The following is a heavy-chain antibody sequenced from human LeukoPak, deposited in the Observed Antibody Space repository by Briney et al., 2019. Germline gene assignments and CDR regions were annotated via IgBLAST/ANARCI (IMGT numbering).Heavy chain of an antibody. D-gene: IGHD2-21*02. V-gene: IGHV3-20*04. CDR3: AKDFWDYCGGDCYHFDY. Sequence: PGGSLRLSCAASGFTIDDYGMSWVRQAPGKGLEWVSGINWNGGSTGYADSAKGRFSISRDNAKNTLYLQMNSLRAEDTAVYYCAKDFWDYCGGDCYHFDYWGQGTLVTVSS. CDR2: INWNGGST. J-gene: IGHJ4*02. CDR1: GFTIDDYG.